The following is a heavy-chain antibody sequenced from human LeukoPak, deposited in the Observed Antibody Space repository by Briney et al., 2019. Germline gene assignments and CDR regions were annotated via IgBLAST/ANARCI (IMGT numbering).Heavy chain of an antibody. CDR1: GFTFSSYS. J-gene: IGHJ4*02. V-gene: IGHV3-21*04. CDR2: ISSSSSYI. D-gene: IGHD3-22*01. Sequence: GGSLRLSCAASGFTFSSYSMNWVRQAPGKGLEWVSSISSSSSYIYSADSVKGRFTISRDNAKNSLYLQMNSLRAEDTALYYCAKEGADYYDSSGYPLDYWGQGTLVTVSS. CDR3: AKEGADYYDSSGYPLDY.